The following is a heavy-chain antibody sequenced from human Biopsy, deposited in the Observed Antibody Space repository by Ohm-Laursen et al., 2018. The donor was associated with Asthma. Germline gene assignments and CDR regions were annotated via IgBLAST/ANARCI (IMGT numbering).Heavy chain of an antibody. Sequence: SLRLSCAAFGFTFSSYAMSWVRQAPGKGLEWVSVIYSGGTSHTADSVRGRFTISRDFSKNTLHLQMHSLRVEDTAVYYCARGDSSGWSHYYFDYWGQGTLVTVSS. CDR2: IYSGGTS. J-gene: IGHJ4*02. CDR1: GFTFSSYA. CDR3: ARGDSSGWSHYYFDY. D-gene: IGHD6-19*01. V-gene: IGHV3-23*03.